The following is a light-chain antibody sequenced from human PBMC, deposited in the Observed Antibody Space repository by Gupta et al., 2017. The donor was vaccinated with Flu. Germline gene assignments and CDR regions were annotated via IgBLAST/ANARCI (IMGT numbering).Light chain of an antibody. CDR2: DAS. CDR1: QDIRTH. Sequence: DMQMTQSPSSLSASVGDRVTITCQASQDIRTHLNLYQKKPGEAPELLISDASTLEVGAPSRFSGRGSGTYFTFTISSLHPADIGEYYCQHYDKLSLTFGGGTKVEIK. V-gene: IGKV1-33*01. CDR3: QHYDKLSLT. J-gene: IGKJ4*01.